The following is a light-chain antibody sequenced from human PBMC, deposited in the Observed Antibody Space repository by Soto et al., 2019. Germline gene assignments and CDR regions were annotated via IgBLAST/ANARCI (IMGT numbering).Light chain of an antibody. CDR3: QQYNSYPWT. CDR2: KAS. V-gene: IGKV1-5*03. CDR1: ESPSIW. Sequence: DIQMTQSPATLSASVGDRVTITCRASESPSIWLAWYQQKPGKAPNLLIYKASRLQSGVPSRFSGSGSGTEFSLTISSLQPDDFATYYGQQYNSYPWTFGKGTKVEIK. J-gene: IGKJ1*01.